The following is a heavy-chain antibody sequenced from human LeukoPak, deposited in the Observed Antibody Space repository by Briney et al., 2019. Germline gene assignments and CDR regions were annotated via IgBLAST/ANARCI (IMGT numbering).Heavy chain of an antibody. D-gene: IGHD5-12*01. V-gene: IGHV3-30-3*01. CDR3: ARDGNGGYSGYDTRNYYGMDV. CDR1: GFTFSSYA. J-gene: IGHJ6*02. CDR2: ISYDGSNK. Sequence: PGRSLRLSCAASGFTFSSYAMHWVRQAPGKGLEWVAVISYDGSNKYYADSVKGRFTISRDNSKNTLYLQMNSLRAEDTAVYYCARDGNGGYSGYDTRNYYGMDVWGQGTTVTVSS.